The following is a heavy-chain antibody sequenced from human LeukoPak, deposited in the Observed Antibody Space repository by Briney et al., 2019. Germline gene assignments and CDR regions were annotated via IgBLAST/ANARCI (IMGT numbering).Heavy chain of an antibody. J-gene: IGHJ4*02. Sequence: GGSLRVFCAASGFAFSNYGMHWVRQARGKGLEWVGVMWSEDNSQHYADSVKGRFTISKDSSKNTLYLQMNSLRAEDTAVYYCARDLRRTTFDYWGQGTLVTVSS. CDR3: ARDLRRTTFDY. CDR2: MWSEDNSQ. V-gene: IGHV3-33*01. D-gene: IGHD4-11*01. CDR1: GFAFSNYG.